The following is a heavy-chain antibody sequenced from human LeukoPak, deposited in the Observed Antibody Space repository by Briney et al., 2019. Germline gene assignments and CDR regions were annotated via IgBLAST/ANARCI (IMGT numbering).Heavy chain of an antibody. Sequence: ASVKVSCKTSGYTFIDYYINWVRQAPGQGPEWMGWINPNSAGTNYAQKFQGRVTMTRNTSTGTVYMELSRLRSDDTAVYYCARTLYIAAAPGGFDYWGQGTLVTVSS. CDR2: INPNSAGT. CDR1: GYTFIDYY. J-gene: IGHJ4*02. D-gene: IGHD6-13*01. V-gene: IGHV1-2*02. CDR3: ARTLYIAAAPGGFDY.